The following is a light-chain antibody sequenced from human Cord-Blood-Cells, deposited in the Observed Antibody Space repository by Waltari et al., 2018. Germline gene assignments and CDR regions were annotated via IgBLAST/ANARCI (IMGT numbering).Light chain of an antibody. J-gene: IGLJ1*01. Sequence: QSALTQPASVSGSPGQSITISCTGTSSDVGGYNYVSWYQQHPGKAPKLRIYDVSNRPSGVSIRFSGSKSGNTASLTISGLQAEDEADYYCSSYTSSSTYVFGTGTKVTVL. CDR2: DVS. CDR1: SSDVGGYNY. V-gene: IGLV2-14*01. CDR3: SSYTSSSTYV.